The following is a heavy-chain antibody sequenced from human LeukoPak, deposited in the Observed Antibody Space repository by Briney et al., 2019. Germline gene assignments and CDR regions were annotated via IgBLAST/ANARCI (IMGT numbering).Heavy chain of an antibody. CDR3: ARADRDSDWYIDDC. J-gene: IGHJ4*02. D-gene: IGHD6-19*01. CDR2: IDTTSEYI. CDR1: GFTFSSYN. V-gene: IGHV3-21*06. Sequence: GGSLRLSCAASGFTFSSYNMNWVRHSPGKGLEWVASIDTTSEYIFYTASLKGRFTISRDNAKSSLYLQMNNLRAEDTAVYYCARADRDSDWYIDDCWGQGTLVTVSS.